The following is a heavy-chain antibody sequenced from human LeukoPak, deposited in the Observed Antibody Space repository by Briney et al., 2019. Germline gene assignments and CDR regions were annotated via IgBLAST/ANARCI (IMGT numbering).Heavy chain of an antibody. CDR3: ASYNYYDSSAYSDL. Sequence: SVKVSCKASGGTFSSYAISWVRQAPGQGLEWMGGIIPIFGTANYTQKFQGRVTITADESTSTAYMELSSLRSEDTAVYYCASYNYYDSSAYSDLWGRGTLVTVSS. V-gene: IGHV1-69*13. CDR2: IIPIFGTA. D-gene: IGHD3-22*01. CDR1: GGTFSSYA. J-gene: IGHJ2*01.